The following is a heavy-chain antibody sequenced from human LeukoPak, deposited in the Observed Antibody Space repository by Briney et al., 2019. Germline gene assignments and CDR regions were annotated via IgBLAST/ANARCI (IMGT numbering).Heavy chain of an antibody. V-gene: IGHV4-39*02. Sequence: SETLSLTCTVSGGSISSSSYYWGWIRQPPGKGLEWIGSIYYSGSTYYNPSLKSRVTISADTSKNQFSLKLSSVTAADTAVYYCAREFAYYYDSSGHPMSPAFDYWGQGTLVTVSS. CDR1: GGSISSSSYY. CDR3: AREFAYYYDSSGHPMSPAFDY. J-gene: IGHJ4*02. CDR2: IYYSGST. D-gene: IGHD3-22*01.